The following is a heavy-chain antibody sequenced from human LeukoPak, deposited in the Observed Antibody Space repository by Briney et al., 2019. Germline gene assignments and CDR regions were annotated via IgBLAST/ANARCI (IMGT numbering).Heavy chain of an antibody. CDR2: INHSGST. V-gene: IGHV4-34*01. J-gene: IGHJ4*02. CDR1: GGSFSGYY. CDR3: ARGPKDFWSGYWVDYFDY. Sequence: SETLSLTCAVYGGSFSGYYWSWIRQPPGKGLEWIGEINHSGSTNYSPSLKSRVTISVDTSKNQFSLKLSSVTAADTAVYYCARGPKDFWSGYWVDYFDYWGQGTLVTVSS. D-gene: IGHD3-3*01.